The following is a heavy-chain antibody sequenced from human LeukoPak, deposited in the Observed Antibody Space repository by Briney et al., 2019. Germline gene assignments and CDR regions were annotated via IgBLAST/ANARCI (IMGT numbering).Heavy chain of an antibody. CDR1: GFTFSSYA. V-gene: IGHV3-23*01. J-gene: IGHJ4*02. D-gene: IGHD2-15*01. Sequence: GGSPRLSCAASGFTFSSYAMSWVRQAPGKGLEWVSAISGSGGSTYYADSVEGRFTISRDNSKNTLYLQMNSLRAEDTAVYYCARGYCSGGSCYFDYWGQGTLVTVSS. CDR3: ARGYCSGGSCYFDY. CDR2: ISGSGGST.